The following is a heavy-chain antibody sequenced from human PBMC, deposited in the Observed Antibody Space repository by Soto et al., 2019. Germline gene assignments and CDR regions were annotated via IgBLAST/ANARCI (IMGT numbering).Heavy chain of an antibody. V-gene: IGHV3-33*01. CDR2: IWYDGSNK. J-gene: IGHJ4*02. CDR3: ASEKRNDYGGNEYYFDY. Sequence: QVQLVESGGGVVQPGRSLRLSCAASGFTFSSYGMHWVRQAPGKGLEWVAVIWYDGSNKYYADSVKGRFTISRDNSKNTLYLQMNSLRAEDTAVYYCASEKRNDYGGNEYYFDYWGQGTLVTVSS. D-gene: IGHD4-17*01. CDR1: GFTFSSYG.